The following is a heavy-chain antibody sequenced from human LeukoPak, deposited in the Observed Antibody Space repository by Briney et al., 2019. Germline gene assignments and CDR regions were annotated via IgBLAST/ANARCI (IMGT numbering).Heavy chain of an antibody. CDR2: INSSSSFI. Sequence: GGSLRLSCAASGFTFSSYSMHWVRQAPGKGLEWVSAINSSSSFIYYADSMKGRFTISRDNAKKSLYLQMHSLRAEDTAVYYCARIYGDFTAYYFDYWGQGTLVTVSS. CDR1: GFTFSSYS. V-gene: IGHV3-21*01. CDR3: ARIYGDFTAYYFDY. J-gene: IGHJ4*02. D-gene: IGHD4-17*01.